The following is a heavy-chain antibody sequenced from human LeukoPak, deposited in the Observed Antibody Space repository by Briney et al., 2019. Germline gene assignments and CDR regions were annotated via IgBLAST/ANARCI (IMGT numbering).Heavy chain of an antibody. Sequence: ASVKVSCKASGYTFTSYGISWVRQAPGQGLEWMGWISAYNGNTNYAQKLQGRVTMTTDTSTSTAYMGLRSLRSDGTAVYYCARVGFTIFGVVTPGNCYYGMDVWGQGTTVTVSS. V-gene: IGHV1-18*01. CDR3: ARVGFTIFGVVTPGNCYYGMDV. J-gene: IGHJ6*02. CDR1: GYTFTSYG. D-gene: IGHD3-3*01. CDR2: ISAYNGNT.